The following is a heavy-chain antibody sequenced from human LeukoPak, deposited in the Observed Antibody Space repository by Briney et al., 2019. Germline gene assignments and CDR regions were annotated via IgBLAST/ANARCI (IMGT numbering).Heavy chain of an antibody. CDR1: GFSLSSYW. Sequence: PGGSLRLSCVVSGFSLSSYWMSWVRQAPGKGLEWVANIKPDGSQIYYVDSVKGRFTISRDNAKNSLYLQLNSLRAEDTAVYYCARALGGDGGSFDSWGQGTLVTVSS. J-gene: IGHJ4*02. CDR3: ARALGGDGGSFDS. D-gene: IGHD2-21*02. CDR2: IKPDGSQI. V-gene: IGHV3-7*05.